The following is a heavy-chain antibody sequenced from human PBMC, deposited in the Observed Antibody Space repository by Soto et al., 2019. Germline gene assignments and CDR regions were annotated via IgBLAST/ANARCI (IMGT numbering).Heavy chain of an antibody. D-gene: IGHD3-10*01. CDR2: IGGSGDGT. V-gene: IGHV3-23*01. J-gene: IGHJ4*02. Sequence: HPGGSLRLSCAASGLTFDGYAMSWVRQAPGKGLQWVSTIGGSGDGTYYADSVKGRFTISRDNSKNTLYLQMNSLRAEDTAVYYCAKAREVTLVRVPSSYWGQGTLVTVSS. CDR1: GLTFDGYA. CDR3: AKAREVTLVRVPSSY.